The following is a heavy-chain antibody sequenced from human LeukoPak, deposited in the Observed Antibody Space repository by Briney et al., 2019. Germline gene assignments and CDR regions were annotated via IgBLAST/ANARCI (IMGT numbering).Heavy chain of an antibody. V-gene: IGHV4-4*09. CDR3: ARHTKYYDFWSGYHNWFDP. Sequence: SETLSLTCTVSGGSISSYYWCWIRQPPGKGLEWIGYIYTSGSTNYNPSLKSRVTISVDTSKNQFSLKLSSVTAADTAVYYCARHTKYYDFWSGYHNWFDPWGQGTLVTVSS. CDR2: IYTSGST. CDR1: GGSISSYY. J-gene: IGHJ5*02. D-gene: IGHD3-3*01.